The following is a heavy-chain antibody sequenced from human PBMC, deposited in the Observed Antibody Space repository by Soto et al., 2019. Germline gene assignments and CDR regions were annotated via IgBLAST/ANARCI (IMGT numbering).Heavy chain of an antibody. J-gene: IGHJ6*02. D-gene: IGHD3-22*01. Sequence: GGSLRLSCAASGFTFSSYSMNWVRQAPGKGLEWVSYISSSSTIYYADSVKGRFTISRDNAKNSLYLQMNSLRDEDTAVYYCARDSYYYDSSFLPMDVWGQGTTVTVSS. CDR1: GFTFSSYS. CDR2: ISSSSTI. V-gene: IGHV3-48*02. CDR3: ARDSYYYDSSFLPMDV.